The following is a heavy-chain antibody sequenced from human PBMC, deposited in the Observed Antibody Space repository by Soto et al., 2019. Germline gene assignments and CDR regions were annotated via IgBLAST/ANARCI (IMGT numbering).Heavy chain of an antibody. J-gene: IGHJ4*02. D-gene: IGHD5-12*01. V-gene: IGHV3-30-3*01. Sequence: GGSLRLSCAASGFTFSSYAMHWVRQAPGKGLEWVAVISYDGSNKYYADYVKGRFTISRDNSKNTLYLQMNSLRAEYTAVYYCARDSTVDIVATGVDYWGQGTLVTVSS. CDR1: GFTFSSYA. CDR2: ISYDGSNK. CDR3: ARDSTVDIVATGVDY.